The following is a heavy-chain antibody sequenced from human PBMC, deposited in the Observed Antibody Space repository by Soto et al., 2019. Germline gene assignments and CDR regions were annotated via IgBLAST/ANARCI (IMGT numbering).Heavy chain of an antibody. Sequence: EVQLVESGGGLVKPGGSLRLSCAASGFTFSSYSMNWVRLAPGKGLEWVSSISSRSSYIYYADSVKGRFTISRDNAKNSLYLQMNSLRAEDTAVYYCARLNYDFWSGYPNYWGQGTLVTVSS. CDR3: ARLNYDFWSGYPNY. J-gene: IGHJ4*02. CDR1: GFTFSSYS. V-gene: IGHV3-21*01. CDR2: ISSRSSYI. D-gene: IGHD3-3*01.